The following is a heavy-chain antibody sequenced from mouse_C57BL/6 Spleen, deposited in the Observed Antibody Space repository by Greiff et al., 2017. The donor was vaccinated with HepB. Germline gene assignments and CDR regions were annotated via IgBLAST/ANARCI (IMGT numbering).Heavy chain of an antibody. CDR1: GYTFTSYW. Sequence: QVQLQQPGAELVKPGASVKMSCKASGYTFTSYWITWVKQRPGQGLEWIGDIYPGSGSTNYNEKFKSKATLTVDTSSSTAYMQLSSLASEDSAGYYCARGGYYGSSYRFDYWGRGTTLTVSS. V-gene: IGHV1-55*01. D-gene: IGHD1-1*01. J-gene: IGHJ2*01. CDR3: ARGGYYGSSYRFDY. CDR2: IYPGSGST.